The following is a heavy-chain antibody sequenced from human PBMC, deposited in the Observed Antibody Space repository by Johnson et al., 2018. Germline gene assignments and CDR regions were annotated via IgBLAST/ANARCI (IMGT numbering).Heavy chain of an antibody. V-gene: IGHV3-30*03. Sequence: QVQLVESGGGVVQXGRSLRLXCAASGFTFSSYGMHWVRQAPGKGLEWVAVISYDGSNKYYADSVKGRFPISRDNSKNTLYLQMNSLRAEETAVYYCARDRSYDIYLGDAFDIWGQGTMVTVSS. D-gene: IGHD3-9*01. CDR3: ARDRSYDIYLGDAFDI. J-gene: IGHJ3*02. CDR2: ISYDGSNK. CDR1: GFTFSSYG.